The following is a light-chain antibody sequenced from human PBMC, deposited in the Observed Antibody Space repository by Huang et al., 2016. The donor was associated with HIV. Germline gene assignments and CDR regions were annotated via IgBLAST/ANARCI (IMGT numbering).Light chain of an antibody. J-gene: IGKJ3*01. Sequence: DIQMTPSPSSLSASVGNRVTISCRASQSITNYLNWYQQKPGKAPKLLIYAASSLQSGVPSRFSGSGSGTDFTLTISSLQPEDFATYYCQQSYSIARVTFGPGTKVDIK. CDR3: QQSYSIARVT. CDR2: AAS. CDR1: QSITNY. V-gene: IGKV1-39*01.